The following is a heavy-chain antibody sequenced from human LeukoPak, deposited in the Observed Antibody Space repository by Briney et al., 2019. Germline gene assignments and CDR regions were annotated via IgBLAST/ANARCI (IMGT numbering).Heavy chain of an antibody. CDR2: IYYSGST. CDR1: GGSISSYY. V-gene: IGHV4-59*01. J-gene: IGHJ4*02. D-gene: IGHD4-23*01. Sequence: SETLSLTCTVSGGSISSYYWSWIRQPPGKGLEWIGYIYYSGSTNYNPSLKSRVTISVDTSKNQFSLKLSSVTAADTAVYYCARGDYDGAFDYWGQGTLVTVSS. CDR3: ARGDYDGAFDY.